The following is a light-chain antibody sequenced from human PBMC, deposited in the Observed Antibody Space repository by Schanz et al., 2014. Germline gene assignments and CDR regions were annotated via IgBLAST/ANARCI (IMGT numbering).Light chain of an antibody. Sequence: QSALTQPPSASGSPGQSVTFSCTGTSSDVGGYNYVSWYQQHPGKAPKLMIFDVNQRPSGVPDRFSGSKSGNTASLTISGLQAEDEADYYCSSYTSSTTLVFGGGTKLTVL. J-gene: IGLJ3*02. CDR3: SSYTSSTTLV. CDR2: DVN. V-gene: IGLV2-8*01. CDR1: SSDVGGYNY.